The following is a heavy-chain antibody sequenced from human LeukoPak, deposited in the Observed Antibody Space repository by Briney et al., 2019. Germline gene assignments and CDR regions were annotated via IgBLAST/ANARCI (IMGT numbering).Heavy chain of an antibody. CDR2: IYTSGST. J-gene: IGHJ4*02. V-gene: IGHV4-61*02. CDR1: GGSISSDTYY. CDR3: ARESGYSSGRDY. D-gene: IGHD5-18*01. Sequence: SQTLSLTCTVSGGSISSDTYYWGWIRQPAGKGLEWIGRIYTSGSTNYNPSLKSRVTILVDTSKKQFSLKLSSVTAADTAVYYCARESGYSSGRDYWGQGTLVTVSS.